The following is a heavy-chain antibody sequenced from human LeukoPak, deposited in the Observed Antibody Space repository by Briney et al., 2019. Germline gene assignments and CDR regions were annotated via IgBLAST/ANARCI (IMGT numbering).Heavy chain of an antibody. Sequence: ASVKVSCKPSGYTFTYYYIHWVRQAPGQGREWMGWINPDSGYTNYAQKLQGRVTMTRDTSINTAYMELSRLTSDDTAVYYCATNPRTTVFGTFRYYYMDVWGEGTTVAVSS. J-gene: IGHJ6*03. CDR3: ATNPRTTVFGTFRYYYMDV. V-gene: IGHV1-2*02. CDR2: INPDSGYT. D-gene: IGHD3-3*01. CDR1: GYTFTYYY.